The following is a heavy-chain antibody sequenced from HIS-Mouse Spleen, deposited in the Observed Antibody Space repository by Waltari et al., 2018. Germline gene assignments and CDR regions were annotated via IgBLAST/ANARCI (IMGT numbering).Heavy chain of an antibody. J-gene: IGHJ5*02. CDR2: ISSSSSYI. V-gene: IGHV3-21*01. CDR3: ARDPSGYDNH. CDR1: GFTFSSYS. Sequence: EVQLVESGGGLVKPGGYLRLSCAASGFTFSSYSMNWVRQAPGKGLEWVSSISSSSSYIYYADSVKGRFTISRDNAKNSLYLQMNSLRAEDTAVYYCARDPSGYDNHWGQGTLVTVSS. D-gene: IGHD5-12*01.